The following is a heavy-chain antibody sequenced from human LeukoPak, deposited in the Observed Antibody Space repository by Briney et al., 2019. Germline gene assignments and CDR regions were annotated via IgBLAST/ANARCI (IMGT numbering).Heavy chain of an antibody. V-gene: IGHV1-8*01. J-gene: IGHJ5*02. CDR3: ARLSSHYGDYKVDP. D-gene: IGHD4-17*01. CDR2: INPHSGKT. CDR1: GYTFSSNY. Sequence: GASVKVSCKASGYTFSSNYMHWVRQAPGQGLEWMGWINPHSGKTGYAQKFQGRVTMTTDTSASTAYMELSSLRSEDTAVYYCARLSSHYGDYKVDPWGQGTLVTVSS.